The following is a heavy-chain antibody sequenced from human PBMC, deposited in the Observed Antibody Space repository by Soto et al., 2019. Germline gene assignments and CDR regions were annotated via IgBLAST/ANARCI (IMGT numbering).Heavy chain of an antibody. V-gene: IGHV3-13*01. CDR1: GFTFSSYD. J-gene: IGHJ6*02. Sequence: GGSLRLSCAASGFTFSSYDMHWVRQATGKGLEWVSAIGTAGDTYYPGSVKGRFTISRENAKNSLYLQMNSLRAEDTAVYYCARVLATSINYYGMDVWGQGTTVTVSS. D-gene: IGHD5-12*01. CDR3: ARVLATSINYYGMDV. CDR2: IGTAGDT.